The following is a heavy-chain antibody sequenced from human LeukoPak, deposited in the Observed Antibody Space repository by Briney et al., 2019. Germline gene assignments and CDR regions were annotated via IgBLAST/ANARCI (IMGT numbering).Heavy chain of an antibody. CDR2: ISGSGGST. CDR3: AKGITAMEDY. Sequence: GGTLRLSCAASGFTFSSYGVSWVRQAPGKGLEWVSAISGSGGSTYYADSVKGRFTISRDNSENTLYLQMNSLRAEDTAVYYCAKGITAMEDYWGQGTLVTVSS. D-gene: IGHD5-18*01. J-gene: IGHJ4*02. V-gene: IGHV3-23*01. CDR1: GFTFSSYG.